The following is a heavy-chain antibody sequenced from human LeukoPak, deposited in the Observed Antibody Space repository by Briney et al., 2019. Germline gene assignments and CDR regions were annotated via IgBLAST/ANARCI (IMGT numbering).Heavy chain of an antibody. CDR2: IIPIFGTP. Sequence: ASVKVSCKTSGGTVTTFAISWVRQAPGQGLEWMGGIIPIFGTPDHAQRFQGRVTITADRSTGTVYLELSSLRSEDTAVYYCARSHSSSSGHDAFNIWGQGTMVTVFS. D-gene: IGHD6-6*01. CDR1: GGTVTTFA. CDR3: ARSHSSSSGHDAFNI. J-gene: IGHJ3*02. V-gene: IGHV1-69*06.